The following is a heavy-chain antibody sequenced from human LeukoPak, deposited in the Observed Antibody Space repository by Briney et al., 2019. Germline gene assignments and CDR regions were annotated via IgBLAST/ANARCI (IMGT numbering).Heavy chain of an antibody. D-gene: IGHD5-24*01. CDR2: ISWNSGSI. J-gene: IGHJ6*03. Sequence: GRSLRLSCAASGFTFDDYAMHWVRQAPGKGLEWVSGISWNSGSIGYADSVKGRFTISRDNAKNSLYLQMNSLRAEDTALYYCAKAGRRDGYNEENGYYYYYMDVWGKGTTVTISS. V-gene: IGHV3-9*01. CDR3: AKAGRRDGYNEENGYYYYYMDV. CDR1: GFTFDDYA.